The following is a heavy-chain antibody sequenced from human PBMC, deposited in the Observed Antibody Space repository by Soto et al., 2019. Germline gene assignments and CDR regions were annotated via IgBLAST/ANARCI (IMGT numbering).Heavy chain of an antibody. J-gene: IGHJ2*01. D-gene: IGHD5-18*01. CDR2: ISDDGSNE. CDR3: AKDRIQLWLQWYFDP. V-gene: IGHV3-30*18. CDR1: GFTFSRYG. Sequence: QVQLVESGGGVVQPGRSLRLSCEASGFTFSRYGMHWVRQAPGKGLEWVAVISDDGSNEFYADSVRGRFTISRDNSKNTLFLQMNSLRAEHTAVYYCAKDRIQLWLQWYFDPWGRGTLVTVSS.